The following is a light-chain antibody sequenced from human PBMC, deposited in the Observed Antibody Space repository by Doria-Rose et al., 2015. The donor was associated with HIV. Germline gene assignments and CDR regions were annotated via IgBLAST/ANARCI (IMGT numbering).Light chain of an antibody. V-gene: IGKV4-1*01. CDR1: QSLLYTSKNY. J-gene: IGKJ3*01. CDR2: WAS. CDR3: QQYYDTPS. Sequence: DIRLTQSPESLGMPLGERATLNCKSNQSLLYTSKNYLAWYQQKPGQPPKLLIYWASTRQSVVTARISGSGSGTDFALTISSLVAEDVAVYYCQQYYDTPSFGPGTTVDIK.